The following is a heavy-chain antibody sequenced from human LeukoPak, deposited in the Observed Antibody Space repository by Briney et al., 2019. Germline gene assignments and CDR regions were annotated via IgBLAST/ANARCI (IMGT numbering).Heavy chain of an antibody. J-gene: IGHJ4*01. CDR3: AKDQTSSGWYFDY. CDR2: FCGSGGRT. CDR1: GFTFSNCA. D-gene: IGHD6-19*01. V-gene: IGHV3-23*01. Sequence: PGGSLRLSCAASGFTFSNCAMSWVRQAAGKGLEWVSGFCGSGGRTYYADSVKGRFTISRDNSKNTLDLQMNSLRAEDTAVYYCAKDQTSSGWYFDYWGHGTLVTVSS.